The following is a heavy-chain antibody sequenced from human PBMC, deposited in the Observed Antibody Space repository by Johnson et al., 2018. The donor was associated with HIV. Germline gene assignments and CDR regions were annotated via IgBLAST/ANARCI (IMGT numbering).Heavy chain of an antibody. J-gene: IGHJ3*02. CDR2: IYSGGST. Sequence: QVQLVESGGGVVQPGRSLRLSCAASGFTFSSYVMHWVRQAPGQGLEWVSIIYSGGSTYYADSVKGRFTISRDNSKNTLYLQMNSRRADDTAVYYCATNRGGAFDIWGQGTMFTVSS. D-gene: IGHD2/OR15-2a*01. CDR3: ATNRGGAFDI. CDR1: GFTFSSYV. V-gene: IGHV3-NL1*01.